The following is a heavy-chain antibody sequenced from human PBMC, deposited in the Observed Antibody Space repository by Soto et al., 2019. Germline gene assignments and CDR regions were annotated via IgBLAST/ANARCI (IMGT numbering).Heavy chain of an antibody. J-gene: IGHJ3*02. V-gene: IGHV3-23*01. CDR2: ISGSGGST. CDR1: GFTFSSYA. CDR3: ANSDPRSVAGREAFDI. D-gene: IGHD6-19*01. Sequence: GGSLRLSCAASGFTFSSYAMSWVRQAPGKGLEWVSAISGSGGSTYYADSVKGRFTISRDNSKNTLYLQMNSLRAEDTAVYYCANSDPRSVAGREAFDIWGQGTMVTVSS.